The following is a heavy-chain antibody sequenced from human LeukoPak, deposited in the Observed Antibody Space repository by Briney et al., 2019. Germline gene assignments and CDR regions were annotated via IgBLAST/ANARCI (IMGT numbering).Heavy chain of an antibody. Sequence: GESLKISCKGSGYSFTSCWIGWVRQMPGKGLEWMGIIYPGDSDTRYSPSFQGQVTISADKSISTAYLQWSSLKASDTAMYYCARRPDDILTGYAFDYWGQGTLVTVSS. D-gene: IGHD3-9*01. J-gene: IGHJ4*02. CDR1: GYSFTSCW. CDR3: ARRPDDILTGYAFDY. CDR2: IYPGDSDT. V-gene: IGHV5-51*01.